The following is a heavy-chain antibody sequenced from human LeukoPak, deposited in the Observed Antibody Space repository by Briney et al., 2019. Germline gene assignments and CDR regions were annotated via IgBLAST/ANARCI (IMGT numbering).Heavy chain of an antibody. Sequence: ASVKVSCKASGYTFTSYGISWVRQAPGQGLEWMGWISAYNGNTNYAQKLQGRVTMTTDTSTSTAYMELRSLRSDDTAVYYWAKIVPAAIGGDWFDPWGQGTLVTVSS. J-gene: IGHJ5*02. CDR2: ISAYNGNT. D-gene: IGHD2-2*01. CDR1: GYTFTSYG. CDR3: AKIVPAAIGGDWFDP. V-gene: IGHV1-18*01.